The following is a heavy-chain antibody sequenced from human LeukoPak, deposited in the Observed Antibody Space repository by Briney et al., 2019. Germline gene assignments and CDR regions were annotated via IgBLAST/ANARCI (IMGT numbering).Heavy chain of an antibody. CDR2: IYPGDSDT. CDR1: GYSITSYW. D-gene: IGHD4-17*01. V-gene: IGHV5-51*01. J-gene: IGHJ4*02. CDR3: ARHFRSNGDYGPPDY. Sequence: GESLKISCKGSGYSITSYWIAWVRQMPGKGLEWMGIIYPGDSDTRYSPSFQGQVTISADKSISTAYLQWSSLRASDTAMYYCARHFRSNGDYGPPDYWGQGTLVTVSP.